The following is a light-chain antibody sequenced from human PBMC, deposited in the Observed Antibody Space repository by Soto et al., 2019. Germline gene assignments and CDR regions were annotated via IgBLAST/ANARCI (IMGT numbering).Light chain of an antibody. CDR2: EVS. J-gene: IGLJ1*01. CDR3: SSYAGSNDFV. V-gene: IGLV2-8*01. CDR1: SSDVGGYNY. Sequence: QSALTQPPSASGSPGQSVTISCTGTSSDVGGYNYVSWYQQHPGKAPKHMIYEVSKRPSGVPDRFSGSKSGNTASLTVSGLQAEDEADYYCSSYAGSNDFVFGTGIKLTV.